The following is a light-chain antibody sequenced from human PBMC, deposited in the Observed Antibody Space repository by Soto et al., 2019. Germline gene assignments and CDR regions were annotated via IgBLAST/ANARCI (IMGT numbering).Light chain of an antibody. CDR1: SSDVGGYNY. J-gene: IGLJ1*01. CDR2: EVS. Sequence: QSALTQPASVSGSPGQSITISCTGTSSDVGGYNYVSWYQQHPVKAPKPMIYEVSNRPSGVSNRFSGSKSGNTASLTISGLQAEDEADYYCSSYTSSSTYVFGTGTKLTVL. CDR3: SSYTSSSTYV. V-gene: IGLV2-14*01.